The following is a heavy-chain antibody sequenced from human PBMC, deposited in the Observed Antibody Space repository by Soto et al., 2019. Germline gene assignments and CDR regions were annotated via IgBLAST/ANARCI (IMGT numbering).Heavy chain of an antibody. V-gene: IGHV3-48*02. Sequence: PGGSLRLSCAASGFTFSDYSMNWVRQAPGKGLEWVAYISSGSSAIYYADSVKGRFTISRDNVKNSLYLQMNSLRDEDTAVYYCARDTPFDYWGQGALVTVSS. CDR1: GFTFSDYS. CDR2: ISSGSSAI. J-gene: IGHJ4*02. CDR3: ARDTPFDY.